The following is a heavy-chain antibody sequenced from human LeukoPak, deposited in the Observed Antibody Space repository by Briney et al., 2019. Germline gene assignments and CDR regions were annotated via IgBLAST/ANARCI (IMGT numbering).Heavy chain of an antibody. J-gene: IGHJ4*02. CDR3: ARLLRGFDY. D-gene: IGHD3-10*01. Sequence: TPSETLSLTCTVSGGSISSYYWSWIQQPPGKGLEWIGYIYYSGSTNYNPSLKSRVTISVETSKNQFSLKLSSVTAADTAVYYCARLLRGFDYWGQGTLVTVSS. V-gene: IGHV4-59*08. CDR1: GGSISSYY. CDR2: IYYSGST.